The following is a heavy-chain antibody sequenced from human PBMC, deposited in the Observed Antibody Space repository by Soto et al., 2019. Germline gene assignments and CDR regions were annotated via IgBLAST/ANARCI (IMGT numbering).Heavy chain of an antibody. CDR2: IYSGGST. D-gene: IGHD6-6*01. Sequence: GGSLRLSCAASGFTVSSNYMSWVRQAPGKGLEWVSVIYSGGSTYYADPVKGRFTISRDNSKNTLYLQMNSLRAEDTAVYYCARDYSSSQDAFDIWGQGTMVTVSS. CDR1: GFTVSSNY. V-gene: IGHV3-53*01. J-gene: IGHJ3*02. CDR3: ARDYSSSQDAFDI.